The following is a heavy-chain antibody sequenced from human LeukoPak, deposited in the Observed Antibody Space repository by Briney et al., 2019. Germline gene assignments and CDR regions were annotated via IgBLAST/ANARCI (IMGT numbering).Heavy chain of an antibody. CDR3: ARYGIAAANSWVDY. D-gene: IGHD6-13*01. V-gene: IGHV3-21*01. J-gene: IGHJ4*02. Sequence: PGGSLRLSCAASGFTVSSNYMSWVRQAPGKGLEWVSSISGSSDYIFYADSVKGRFTISRDNAKNSMFLQMSSLRAEDTAVYYCARYGIAAANSWVDYWGQGTLVTVSS. CDR1: GFTVSSNY. CDR2: ISGSSDYI.